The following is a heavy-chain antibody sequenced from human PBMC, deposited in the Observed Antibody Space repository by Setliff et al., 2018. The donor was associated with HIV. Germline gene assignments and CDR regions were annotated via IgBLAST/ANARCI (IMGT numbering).Heavy chain of an antibody. CDR1: GFTFNSYW. D-gene: IGHD3-16*01. Sequence: GGSLRLSCVASGFTFNSYWMYWVRQAPGKGLVCVSRVNNDGTDTIYADSVKGRFTISRDNAKSTVYLQMNSLRAEDTAIYYCARGGANPSWFDSWGQGTLVTVSS. CDR2: VNNDGTDT. CDR3: ARGGANPSWFDS. V-gene: IGHV3-74*01. J-gene: IGHJ5*01.